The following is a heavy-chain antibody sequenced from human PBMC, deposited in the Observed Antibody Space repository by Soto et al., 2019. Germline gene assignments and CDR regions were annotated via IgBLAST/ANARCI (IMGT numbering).Heavy chain of an antibody. J-gene: IGHJ4*02. V-gene: IGHV3-9*01. CDR2: ISWNSGSI. Sequence: EVQLVESGGGLVQPGRSLRLSCAASGFTFDDYAMHWVRQAPGKGLEWVSAISWNSGSIGYADSVKGRFTISRDNAKNALYLQMNSLRAEDTAVYYFAKGDGFGLWGQGTMVTVSS. CDR3: AKGDGFGL. D-gene: IGHD3-3*01. CDR1: GFTFDDYA.